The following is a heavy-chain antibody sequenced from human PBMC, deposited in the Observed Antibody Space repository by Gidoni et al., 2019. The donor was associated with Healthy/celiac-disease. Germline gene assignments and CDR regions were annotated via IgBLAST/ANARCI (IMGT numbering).Heavy chain of an antibody. J-gene: IGHJ4*02. CDR3: ARDNYDFWSGYHNSYYFDY. Sequence: QLQLQESGPGLVKPSETLSLTCTVSGGSISSSSYYWGWIRQPPGKRLEWIGSIYYSGSTYYNPSLKSRVTISVDTSKNQFSLKLSSVTAADTAVYYCARDNYDFWSGYHNSYYFDYWGQGTLVTVSS. CDR2: IYYSGST. D-gene: IGHD3-3*01. V-gene: IGHV4-39*07. CDR1: GGSISSSSYY.